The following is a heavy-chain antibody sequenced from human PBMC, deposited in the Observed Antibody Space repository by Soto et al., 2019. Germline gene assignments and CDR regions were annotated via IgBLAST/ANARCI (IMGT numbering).Heavy chain of an antibody. D-gene: IGHD6-6*01. J-gene: IGHJ6*02. CDR2: MNPNSGNT. Sequence: ASVKVSCKASGYTFTSYDINWVRQATGQGLEWMGWMNPNSGNTGYAQKFQGRVTMTRNTSISTAYMELSSLRSEDTAVYYCARRSSSYYYYGMDVWGQGTTVTVS. CDR1: GYTFTSYD. CDR3: ARRSSSYYYYGMDV. V-gene: IGHV1-8*01.